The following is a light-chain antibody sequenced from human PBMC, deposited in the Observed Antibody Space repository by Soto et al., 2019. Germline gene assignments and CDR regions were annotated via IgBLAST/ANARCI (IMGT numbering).Light chain of an antibody. CDR3: QQRSNWWT. V-gene: IGKV3-11*01. CDR1: QSVSSY. J-gene: IGKJ1*01. CDR2: DAS. Sequence: EIVLTQSPATLSLSPGERDTLSCRASQSVSSYLAWYQQKPGQAPRLLIYDASHRATGIPARFSGSGSGTDVTLTISSLEPEDVAVYYCQQRSNWWTFGQGTKVEIK.